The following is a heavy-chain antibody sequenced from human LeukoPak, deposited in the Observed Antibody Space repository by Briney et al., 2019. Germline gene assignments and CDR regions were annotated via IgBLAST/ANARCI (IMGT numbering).Heavy chain of an antibody. CDR1: GYSFTSYW. Sequence: GESLKISCKGSGYSFTSYWIAWVGQLPGKGLEWMGIIYPGDSDTKYSPSFQGQVTISADRSVSTAYLQWSSLKASDTAMYYCARGSSGYYYDFDFWGQGTLVTVSS. CDR2: IYPGDSDT. J-gene: IGHJ4*02. V-gene: IGHV5-51*01. CDR3: ARGSSGYYYDFDF. D-gene: IGHD3-22*01.